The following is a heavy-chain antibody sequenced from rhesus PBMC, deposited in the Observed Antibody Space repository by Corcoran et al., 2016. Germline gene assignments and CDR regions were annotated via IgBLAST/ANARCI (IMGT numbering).Heavy chain of an antibody. CDR2: IYGSGGGT. V-gene: IGHV4-106*01. J-gene: IGHJ4*01. D-gene: IGHD6S26*01. CDR1: GGSISDDYY. Sequence: QVQLQESGPGLVKPSETLSLTCAVSGGSISDDYYWSWIRQPPGKGLEWIGYIYGSGGGTNYNPSLKNRVTISIATSKNQFSLKLSSVAAADTAVYYCARDRIGIAAAGPPQYYFDYWGQGVLVTVSS. CDR3: ARDRIGIAAAGPPQYYFDY.